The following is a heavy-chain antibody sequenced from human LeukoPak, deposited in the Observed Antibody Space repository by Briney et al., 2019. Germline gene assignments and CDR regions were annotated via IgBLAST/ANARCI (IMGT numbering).Heavy chain of an antibody. D-gene: IGHD2-2*01. J-gene: IGHJ1*01. CDR3: ARGLRRYCSSTSCHRSRQEYFQH. V-gene: IGHV4-34*01. Sequence: SETLSLTCAVYGGSFSGYYWSWIRQPPGKGLEWIGEINHSGSTNYNPSLKSRVTISVDTSKNQFSLKLSSVTAADTAVYYCARGLRRYCSSTSCHRSRQEYFQHWGQGTLVTVSS. CDR1: GGSFSGYY. CDR2: INHSGST.